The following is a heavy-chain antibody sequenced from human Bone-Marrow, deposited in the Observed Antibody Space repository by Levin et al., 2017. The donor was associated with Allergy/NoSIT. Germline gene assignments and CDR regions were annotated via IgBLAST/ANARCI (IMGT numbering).Heavy chain of an antibody. D-gene: IGHD6-19*01. CDR2: ISSDGSAT. J-gene: IGHJ4*02. Sequence: NPGGSLRLSCKTSGFTFSDYYMSWIRQAPGRGLQWVAYISSDGSATFYADSVKGRFTVSRDNNRNSVYLQLTTLRVDDTAVYYCGSLTGLWGQGTLVTVSS. V-gene: IGHV3-11*01. CDR3: GSLTGL. CDR1: GFTFSDYY.